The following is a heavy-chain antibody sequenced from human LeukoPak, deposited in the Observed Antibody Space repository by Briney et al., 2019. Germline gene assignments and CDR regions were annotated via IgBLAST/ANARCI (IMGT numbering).Heavy chain of an antibody. CDR1: GFTFSGYG. J-gene: IGHJ6*03. V-gene: IGHV3-30*02. D-gene: IGHD3-10*01. Sequence: GGSLRLSCAASGFTFSGYGMHWVRQAPGSGLEWVTFTRYDGSYKYYADSVKGRFTISRDNFKKTLYLQMNSVRTEDTAVYYCAKDFYYYGSGMSYYYHMDVWGKGTTVIVSS. CDR3: AKDFYYYGSGMSYYYHMDV. CDR2: TRYDGSYK.